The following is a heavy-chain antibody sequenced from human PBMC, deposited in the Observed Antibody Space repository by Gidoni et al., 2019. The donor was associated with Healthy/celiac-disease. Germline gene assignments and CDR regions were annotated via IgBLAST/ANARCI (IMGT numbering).Heavy chain of an antibody. Sequence: QVQLVQSGAEGKKPGASVTVSCKASGYPFPGYYMHWVRKPTGQGLEWMGWINPNSGGTNYAQKFQGRVNMTRDTSISTAYMELSRLRSDDTAVYYWARVRRGGYSSGWYRDWGQGTLVTVSS. CDR1: GYPFPGYY. D-gene: IGHD6-19*01. CDR2: INPNSGGT. J-gene: IGHJ4*02. CDR3: ARVRRGGYSSGWYRD. V-gene: IGHV1-2*02.